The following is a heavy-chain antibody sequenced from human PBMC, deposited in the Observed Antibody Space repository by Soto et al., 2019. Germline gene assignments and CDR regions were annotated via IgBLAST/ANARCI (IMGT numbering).Heavy chain of an antibody. D-gene: IGHD4-17*01. CDR3: TTDPGDYEDF. Sequence: EVQLVESGGDLVKPGGCLRLSCAASGITFPNAWMSWVRQAPGKGLEWVGRIKNRVDGGAADYAAAVRGRFTISRDDSNNTLFLQMNGLEAEDTAVYYCTTDPGDYEDFWGQGTLVTVSS. CDR1: GITFPNAW. J-gene: IGHJ4*02. V-gene: IGHV3-15*01. CDR2: IKNRVDGGAA.